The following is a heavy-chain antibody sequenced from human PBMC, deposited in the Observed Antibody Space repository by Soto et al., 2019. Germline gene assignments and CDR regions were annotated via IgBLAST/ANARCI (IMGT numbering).Heavy chain of an antibody. CDR2: IYYSGST. Sequence: SETLSLTCTVSGGSISSYYWSWIRQPPGKGLEWIGYIYYSGSTNYNPSLKSRVTISVDTSKNQFSLKLSSVTAADTAVYYCARDPSPRGYSYGYSSSNYYGMDVWGQGTTVTVSS. J-gene: IGHJ6*02. V-gene: IGHV4-59*01. CDR3: ARDPSPRGYSYGYSSSNYYGMDV. D-gene: IGHD5-18*01. CDR1: GGSISSYY.